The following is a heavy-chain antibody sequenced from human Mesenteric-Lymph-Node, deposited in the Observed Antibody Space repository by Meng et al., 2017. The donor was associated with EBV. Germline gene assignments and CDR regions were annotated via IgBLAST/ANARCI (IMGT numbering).Heavy chain of an antibody. V-gene: IGHV1-69*01. J-gene: IGHJ4*02. CDR3: AIPSGGGWPFDY. D-gene: IGHD6-19*01. Sequence: HLGRSGEEVKNPGASVKVSCKSAGGTFSSSASSWVRQAPGQGLEWMGGIFPIFGTANYAQKFQGRVTITADESTSTAYMELSSLRSEDTAVYYCAIPSGGGWPFDYWGQGTLVTVSS. CDR2: IFPIFGTA. CDR1: GGTFSSSA.